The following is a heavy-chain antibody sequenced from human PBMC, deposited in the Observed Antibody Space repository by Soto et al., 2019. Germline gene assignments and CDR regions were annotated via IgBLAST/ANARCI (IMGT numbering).Heavy chain of an antibody. D-gene: IGHD3-3*01. V-gene: IGHV3-13*01. CDR1: GFTFSSYD. CDR3: ARGADFWSGYYTPSPYYYYGMDV. Sequence: GGSLRLSCAASGFTFSSYDMHWVRQATGKGLEWVSAIGTAGDTYYPGSVKGRFTISRENSKNSLYLQMNSLRAEDTAVYYCARGADFWSGYYTPSPYYYYGMDVWGQGTTVTVSS. CDR2: IGTAGDT. J-gene: IGHJ6*02.